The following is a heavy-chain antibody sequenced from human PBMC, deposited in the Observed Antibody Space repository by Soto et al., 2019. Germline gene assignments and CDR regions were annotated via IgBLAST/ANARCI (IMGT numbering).Heavy chain of an antibody. J-gene: IGHJ5*02. CDR3: ARVRIREIVVVPAATPFEGFDP. CDR1: GYTFTSYG. V-gene: IGHV1-18*01. Sequence: ASVKVSCKASGYTFTSYGISWVRQAPGQGLEWMGWISAYNGNTNYAQKLQGRVTMTTDTSTSTAYMELRSLRSDDTAVYYCARVRIREIVVVPAATPFEGFDPWGQGTLVTVSS. D-gene: IGHD2-2*01. CDR2: ISAYNGNT.